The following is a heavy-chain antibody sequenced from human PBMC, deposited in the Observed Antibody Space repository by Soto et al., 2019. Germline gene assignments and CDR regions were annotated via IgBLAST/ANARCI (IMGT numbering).Heavy chain of an antibody. CDR1: GFTFSSYA. D-gene: IGHD3-10*01. CDR2: ISGSGGST. V-gene: IGHV3-23*01. Sequence: GGSLRLSCAASGFTFSSYAMSWVRQAPGKGLEWVSAISGSGGSTYYADSVKGRFTISRDNSKNTLYLQMNSLRAEDTAVYYCAKVGAAMVRGTDRNYYFDYWGQGTLVTVSS. J-gene: IGHJ4*02. CDR3: AKVGAAMVRGTDRNYYFDY.